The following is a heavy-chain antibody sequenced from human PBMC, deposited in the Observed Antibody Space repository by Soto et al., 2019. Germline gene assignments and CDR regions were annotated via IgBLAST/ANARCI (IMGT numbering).Heavy chain of an antibody. D-gene: IGHD6-13*01. CDR2: INHSGST. J-gene: IGHJ4*02. CDR1: GGSFSGYY. V-gene: IGHV4-34*01. Sequence: SETLSLTCAVYGGSFSGYYWSWSRQPPGKGLEWIGEINHSGSTNYNPSLKSLVTISVDTSKNQFSLKLSSVTAADTAVNYCASGYSRVEAAGTRDWGQGTLVTVAS. CDR3: ASGYSRVEAAGTRD.